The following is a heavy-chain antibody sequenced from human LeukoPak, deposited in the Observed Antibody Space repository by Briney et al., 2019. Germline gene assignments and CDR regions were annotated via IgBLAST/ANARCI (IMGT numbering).Heavy chain of an antibody. J-gene: IGHJ4*02. V-gene: IGHV4-59*12. Sequence: SETLSLTCTVSGGSITSYYWSWIRQPPGKGLEWIGYIYYSGSTNYNPSLKSRVTISVDTSKNQFSLKLSSVTAADTAVYYCARASVPGHFDYWGQGTLVTVSS. CDR1: GGSITSYY. D-gene: IGHD5/OR15-5a*01. CDR2: IYYSGST. CDR3: ARASVPGHFDY.